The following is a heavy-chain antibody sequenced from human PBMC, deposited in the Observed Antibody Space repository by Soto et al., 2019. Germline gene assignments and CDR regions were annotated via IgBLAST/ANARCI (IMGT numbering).Heavy chain of an antibody. V-gene: IGHV3-23*01. CDR2: ISGSGGST. J-gene: IGHJ4*02. D-gene: IGHD6-19*01. CDR1: GFTFSSYA. CDR3: AKSGGWPRTQYYFDY. Sequence: EVQLLESGGGLVQPGGSLRLSCAASGFTFSSYAMSWVRQAPGKGLEWVSAISGSGGSTYYADSVKGRFTISRVNSKNTLYLQMNSLRAVDTAVYYCAKSGGWPRTQYYFDYWGQGTLVTVSS.